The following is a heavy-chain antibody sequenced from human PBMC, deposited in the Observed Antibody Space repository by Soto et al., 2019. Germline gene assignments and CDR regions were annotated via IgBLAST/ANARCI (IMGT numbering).Heavy chain of an antibody. CDR3: ARDTFGDPYYYYYSMDV. D-gene: IGHD3-3*01. J-gene: IGHJ6*02. CDR2: IWYDGSNK. CDR1: GFTFSSYG. V-gene: IGHV3-33*01. Sequence: GGSLRLSCAASGFTFSSYGMHWVRQAPGKGLEWVAVIWYDGSNKYYADSVKGRFTISRDNSKNTLYLQMNSLRAEDTAVYYCARDTFGDPYYYYYSMDVWGQGTTVTVSS.